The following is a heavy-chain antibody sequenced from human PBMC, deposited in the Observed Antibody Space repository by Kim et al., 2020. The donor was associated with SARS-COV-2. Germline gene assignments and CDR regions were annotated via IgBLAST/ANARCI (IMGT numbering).Heavy chain of an antibody. V-gene: IGHV4-34*01. CDR2: INHSGST. Sequence: SETLSLTCAVYGGSFNVYYWSWIRQPPGKGLEWIGEINHSGSTNYNPSLKSRVTMSVDTSKKQLSLKLSSVTAADTAVYYCARIRPTPSNYWGQGTLVTVSS. D-gene: IGHD2-15*01. CDR1: GGSFNVYY. CDR3: ARIRPTPSNY. J-gene: IGHJ4*02.